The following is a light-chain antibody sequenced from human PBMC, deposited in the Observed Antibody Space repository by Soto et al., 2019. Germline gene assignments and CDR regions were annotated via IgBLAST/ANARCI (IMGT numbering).Light chain of an antibody. J-gene: IGKJ4*01. CDR3: LQRSFWPLT. V-gene: IGKV3-11*01. CDR1: QSISIF. Sequence: EVVLTQSPATLSLSPGERATLSCRASQSISIFLAWYQQKPGQTPRLLIYDASNRATGVPARFSGSGSGTDFTLTISSLEPEDFAVYFCLQRSFWPLTFGGGTKVEIK. CDR2: DAS.